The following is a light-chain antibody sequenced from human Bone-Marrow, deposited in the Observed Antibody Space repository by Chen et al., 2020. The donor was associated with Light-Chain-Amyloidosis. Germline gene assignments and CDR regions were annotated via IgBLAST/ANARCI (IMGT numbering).Light chain of an antibody. V-gene: IGLV3-21*02. CDR2: DDR. Sequence: SYVLTQPSSVSVAPGQTATIACGGNNIGSTSVHWYQQTPGQAPLLVVYDDRDRPSGIPERLSGSNSGNTATLTISRVEAGDEADYYCQVWDRRPDRPVFGGGTKLTVL. CDR1: NIGSTS. CDR3: QVWDRRPDRPV. J-gene: IGLJ3*02.